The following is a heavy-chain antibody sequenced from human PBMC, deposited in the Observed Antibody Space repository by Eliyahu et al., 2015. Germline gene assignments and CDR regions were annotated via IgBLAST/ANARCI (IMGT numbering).Heavy chain of an antibody. D-gene: IGHD6-13*01. CDR3: ARVNANPSSIAAAVPYFDY. CDR1: GYTFTGYY. V-gene: IGHV1-2*02. CDR2: INPNSGGT. Sequence: QVQLVQSGAEVKKPGASVKVSCKASGYTFTGYYXHWVRQAPGQGLEWMGWINPNSGGTNYAQKFQGRVTMTRDTSISTAYMELSRLRSDDTAVYYCARVNANPSSIAAAVPYFDYWGQGTLVTVSS. J-gene: IGHJ4*02.